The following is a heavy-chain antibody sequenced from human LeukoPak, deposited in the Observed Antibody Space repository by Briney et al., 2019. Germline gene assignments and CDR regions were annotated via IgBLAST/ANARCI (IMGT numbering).Heavy chain of an antibody. CDR2: ISGSGGST. V-gene: IGHV3-23*01. CDR3: ARGHDFWSGYYPH. Sequence: GGSLRLSCAASGFTFSSYWMPWVRQAPRKGLEWVSAISGSGGSTYYADSVKGRFTISRDSSKNTLYLQMNSLRAEDTAVYYCARGHDFWSGYYPHWGQGTLVTVSS. CDR1: GFTFSSYW. J-gene: IGHJ4*02. D-gene: IGHD3-3*01.